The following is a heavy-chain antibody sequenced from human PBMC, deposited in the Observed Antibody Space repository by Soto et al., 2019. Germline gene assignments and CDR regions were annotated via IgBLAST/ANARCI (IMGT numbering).Heavy chain of an antibody. J-gene: IGHJ5*02. CDR2: ISAYNGNT. Sequence: QVQLVQSGAEVKKPGASVKVSCKASGYTFTSYGISWVRQAPGQGLEWMGWISAYNGNTNYAQKLQGRVTMTTDTSTSTAYMELRCLRADDTAVYYCARDRVSSSTGCYEAWFDPWGQGTLVTVSS. V-gene: IGHV1-18*01. CDR3: ARDRVSSSTGCYEAWFDP. D-gene: IGHD2-2*01. CDR1: GYTFTSYG.